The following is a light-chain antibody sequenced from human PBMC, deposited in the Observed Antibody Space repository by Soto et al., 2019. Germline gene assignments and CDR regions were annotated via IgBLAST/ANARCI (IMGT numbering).Light chain of an antibody. J-gene: IGKJ5*01. CDR1: QSVGSN. CDR2: GAS. V-gene: IGKV3D-15*01. CDR3: QQYNNWPL. Sequence: EIVMTQSTATLSVCPGERATRSCRASQSVGSNLAWYQQKPGQAPRLLIYGASTRATGIPVRFSGSGSGTEFTLTISSLQSEDFAVYYCQQYNNWPLFGQGTRLEI.